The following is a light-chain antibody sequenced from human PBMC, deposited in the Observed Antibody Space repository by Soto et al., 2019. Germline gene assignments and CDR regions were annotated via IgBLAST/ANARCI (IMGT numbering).Light chain of an antibody. Sequence: DIQMTQSPSTLSASVRDRVTITCRASQSITGWVAWYQQKPGRAPKLLIYKASTLESGVPSRFSGSGSGTEFTLTISSLQPDDFATYYCQQFSNYSWTFGQGTKVEIK. J-gene: IGKJ1*01. V-gene: IGKV1-5*03. CDR1: QSITGW. CDR3: QQFSNYSWT. CDR2: KAS.